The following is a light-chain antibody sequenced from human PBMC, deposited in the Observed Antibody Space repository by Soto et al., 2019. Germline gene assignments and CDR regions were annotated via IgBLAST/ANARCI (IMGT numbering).Light chain of an antibody. J-gene: IGKJ4*01. CDR3: QQLNSYPLT. V-gene: IGKV3-15*01. Sequence: MVITQSPATLSVSPGERATLSCRASQSISSNLAWYQQKPGQAPRLLIYGASTRATGIPDRLSGSGSGTDFTLTISSLQSEDFATYYCQQLNSYPLTFGGGTKVDIK. CDR2: GAS. CDR1: QSISSN.